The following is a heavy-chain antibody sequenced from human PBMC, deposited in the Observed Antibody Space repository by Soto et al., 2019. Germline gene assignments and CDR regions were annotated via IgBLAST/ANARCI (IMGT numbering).Heavy chain of an antibody. Sequence: GGSLRLSCAASGFTVSSNYMSWVRQAPGKGLEWVSVIYSGGTTYYADSVKGRFTISRHNSKNTLYLQMNSLRAEDTAVYYCASRLAVAATAGDAFDIWGQGTMVTVSS. J-gene: IGHJ3*02. V-gene: IGHV3-53*04. CDR2: IYSGGTT. CDR1: GFTVSSNY. CDR3: ASRLAVAATAGDAFDI. D-gene: IGHD6-19*01.